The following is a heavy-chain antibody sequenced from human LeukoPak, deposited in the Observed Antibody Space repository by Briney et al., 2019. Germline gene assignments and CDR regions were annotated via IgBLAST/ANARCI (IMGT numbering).Heavy chain of an antibody. Sequence: GGSLRLSCAASGFTFSSYEMNWVRQAPGKGLEWVSYISSSGSTIYYADSVKGRFTISRDNAKNSLYLQMNSLRAEDTAVYYCARTPSMRYVGDAFDIWGQGTKVIVSS. CDR3: ARTPSMRYVGDAFDI. CDR1: GFTFSSYE. J-gene: IGHJ3*02. V-gene: IGHV3-48*03. D-gene: IGHD5-12*01. CDR2: ISSSGSTI.